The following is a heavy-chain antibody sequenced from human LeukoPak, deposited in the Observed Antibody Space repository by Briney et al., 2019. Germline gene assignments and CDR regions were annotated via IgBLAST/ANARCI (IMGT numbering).Heavy chain of an antibody. V-gene: IGHV3-23*01. CDR2: IRGSGGRT. CDR3: AKDGAVDGMLPVQYNWFDP. CDR1: GFSFASYA. J-gene: IGHJ5*02. D-gene: IGHD6-13*01. Sequence: PGGSLRLSCAASGFSFASYAMSWVRQAPGKGLEWVSGIRGSGGRTYYADSVKGRFTISRDNSKNTLYLQMNSLRAEDTAIYYCAKDGAVDGMLPVQYNWFDPWGQGTLVTVSS.